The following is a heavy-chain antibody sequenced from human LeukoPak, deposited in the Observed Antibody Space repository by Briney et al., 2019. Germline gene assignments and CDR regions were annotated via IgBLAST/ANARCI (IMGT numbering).Heavy chain of an antibody. CDR1: GFTVSSNY. V-gene: IGHV3-53*05. Sequence: GGSLRLSCAASGFTVSSNYMSWVRQAPGKGLEWVSVIYSGGGTYYADSVKGRFTISRDDAKNSLYLQMNSLRAEDTALYYCAKDKGSIIRGVMYYFDFWGQGTLVTVSS. D-gene: IGHD3-10*01. CDR3: AKDKGSIIRGVMYYFDF. J-gene: IGHJ4*02. CDR2: IYSGGGT.